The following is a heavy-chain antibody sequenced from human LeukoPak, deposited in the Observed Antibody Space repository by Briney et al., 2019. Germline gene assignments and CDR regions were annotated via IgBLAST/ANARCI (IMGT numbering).Heavy chain of an antibody. CDR3: ARASLILKGPQKLYYFDY. D-gene: IGHD3/OR15-3a*01. CDR1: GGSIGSYY. V-gene: IGHV4-59*01. J-gene: IGHJ4*02. CDR2: IYYSGST. Sequence: SETLSLTCTVSGGSIGSYYWSWIRQPPGKGLEWIGYIYYSGSTDYNSSLKSRVTISVDMSKNQFSLNLSSVTAADTAVYYCARASLILKGPQKLYYFDYWGQGTLVSVSS.